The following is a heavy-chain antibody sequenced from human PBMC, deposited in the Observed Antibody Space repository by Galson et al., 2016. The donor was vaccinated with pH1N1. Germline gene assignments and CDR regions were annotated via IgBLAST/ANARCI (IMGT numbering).Heavy chain of an antibody. V-gene: IGHV4-39*01. J-gene: IGHJ5*02. D-gene: IGHD6-19*01. CDR2: IYYSERT. CDR3: ARRSGWPNWFDP. Sequence: LEWIGSIYYSERTYYNLSLKSRVTISVDTSKNEFSLNLSSVTAADSAVYFCARRSGWPNWFDPWGQGTLVTVSS.